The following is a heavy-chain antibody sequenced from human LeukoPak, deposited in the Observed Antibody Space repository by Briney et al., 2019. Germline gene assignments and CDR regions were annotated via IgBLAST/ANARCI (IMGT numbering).Heavy chain of an antibody. Sequence: PGGSLRLSCAASGFIFSSYAMSWVRQAPGKGLEWVSAISGSGGSTYYADSVKGRFTISRDNSKNTLYLQMNSLRAEDTAVYYCAKMSGGNPVLDYWGQGTLVTVSS. CDR2: ISGSGGST. CDR1: GFIFSSYA. CDR3: AKMSGGNPVLDY. V-gene: IGHV3-23*01. D-gene: IGHD4-23*01. J-gene: IGHJ4*02.